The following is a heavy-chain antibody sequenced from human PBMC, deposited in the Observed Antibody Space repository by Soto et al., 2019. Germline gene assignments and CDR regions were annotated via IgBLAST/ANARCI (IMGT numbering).Heavy chain of an antibody. CDR2: INHSGST. D-gene: IGHD3-22*01. Sequence: SETLSLTCAVYGGSFSGYYWSWIRQPPGKGLEWIGEINHSGSTNYNPSLKSRVTISVDTSKNQFSLKLSSVTAADTAVYYCARVRYYYDSSGYCLDYWGQGTLVTVSS. CDR1: GGSFSGYY. J-gene: IGHJ4*02. V-gene: IGHV4-34*01. CDR3: ARVRYYYDSSGYCLDY.